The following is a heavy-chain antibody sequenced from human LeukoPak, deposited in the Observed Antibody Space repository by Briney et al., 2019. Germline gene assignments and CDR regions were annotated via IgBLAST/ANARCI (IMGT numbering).Heavy chain of an antibody. J-gene: IGHJ4*02. D-gene: IGHD2-2*01. Sequence: KTGGSLRLSCAASGFTFSSYSMNWVRQAPGKGLEWVSSISSSGTYIYYADSVKGRFTISRDNAKDSLYLQMNSPRAEDTAVYYCARGLRSSTSCYYYWGQGTLVTVSS. CDR3: ARGLRSSTSCYYY. CDR1: GFTFSSYS. CDR2: ISSSGTYI. V-gene: IGHV3-21*01.